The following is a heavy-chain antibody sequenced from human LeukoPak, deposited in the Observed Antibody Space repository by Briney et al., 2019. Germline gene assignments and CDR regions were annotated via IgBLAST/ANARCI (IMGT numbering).Heavy chain of an antibody. D-gene: IGHD5-12*01. Sequence: SETLSLTCAVYGGSFSAYYWSWIRQPPGKGLGWIGEVNHSGGTNYNPSLKSRVTIPVDMSKNQFSLKLNSVTAADTAVYYCAMGSGYAAYWGQGTLVTVSS. J-gene: IGHJ4*02. CDR3: AMGSGYAAY. CDR1: GGSFSAYY. V-gene: IGHV4-34*01. CDR2: VNHSGGT.